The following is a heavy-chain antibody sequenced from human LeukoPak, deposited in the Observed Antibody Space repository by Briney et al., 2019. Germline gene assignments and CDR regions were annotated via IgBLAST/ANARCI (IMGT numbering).Heavy chain of an antibody. CDR3: ARDQEGFDY. V-gene: IGHV1-46*01. CDR1: GYTFTGYY. Sequence: ASVKVSCKASGYTFTGYYMHWVRQAPGQGLEWMGMIYPRDGSTSYAQKFQGRVTVTRDTSTSTVHMELSGLRSEDTAVCYCARDQEGFDYWGQGTLVTVSS. CDR2: IYPRDGST. J-gene: IGHJ4*02.